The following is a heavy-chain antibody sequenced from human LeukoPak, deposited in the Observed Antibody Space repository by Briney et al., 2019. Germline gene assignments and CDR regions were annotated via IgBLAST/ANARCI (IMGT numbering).Heavy chain of an antibody. J-gene: IGHJ4*02. Sequence: SETLSLTCTVSGGSISSSSFYWGWIRQPPGKGLEWIGTIYYSGSTFYNPSLKSRVTVSVDTSKNQFSLKLSSLTAADTAVYYCAREGGDSGSYFDYWGQGTLVTVSS. D-gene: IGHD1-26*01. CDR1: GGSISSSSFY. CDR2: IYYSGST. CDR3: AREGGDSGSYFDY. V-gene: IGHV4-39*07.